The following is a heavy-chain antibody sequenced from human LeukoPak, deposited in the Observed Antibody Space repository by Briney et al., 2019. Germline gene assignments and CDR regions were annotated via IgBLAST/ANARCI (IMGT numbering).Heavy chain of an antibody. CDR1: GFTFSSYA. Sequence: GGSLRLSCAASGFTFSSYAMSWVRQAPGKGLEWVSAISGSGGSTYYAESVKGRFTISRDNSKNTLYLQMNRLGAEDTAVYYCAKDPYSSGPYNWFDPWGQGTLVTVSS. CDR2: ISGSGGST. J-gene: IGHJ5*02. D-gene: IGHD6-19*01. V-gene: IGHV3-23*01. CDR3: AKDPYSSGPYNWFDP.